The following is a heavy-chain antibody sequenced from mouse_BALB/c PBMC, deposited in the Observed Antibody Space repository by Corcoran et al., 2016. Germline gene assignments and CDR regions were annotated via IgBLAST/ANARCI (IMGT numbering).Heavy chain of an antibody. D-gene: IGHD3-2*01. CDR3: ARGGTARATWAMDY. Sequence: QVQLQQSGAELMKPGASVKTSCKATGYTFSSYWIEWVKQRPGHGLEWIGEILPGSGSTNYNEKFKGKATFTADTSSNTAYMQLSSLTSEDSAVYYCARGGTARATWAMDYWGQGTSVTVSS. J-gene: IGHJ4*01. CDR1: GYTFSSYW. CDR2: ILPGSGST. V-gene: IGHV1-9*01.